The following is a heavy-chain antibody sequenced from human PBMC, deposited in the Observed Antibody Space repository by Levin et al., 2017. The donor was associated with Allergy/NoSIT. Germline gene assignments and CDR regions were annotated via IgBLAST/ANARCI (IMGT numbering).Heavy chain of an antibody. CDR1: GFTPTEYA. J-gene: IGHJ3*01. V-gene: IGHV3-23*01. D-gene: IGHD1-1*01. CDR2: ITGGGFNT. Sequence: GESLKISCDASGFTPTEYAMSWVRQAPGKGLEWVSIITGGGFNTYYGDSVKGRFTVSRDISKNTLYLELNSLRAEDTAVYYCAKKQGGTSGFSFDVWGRGTMVTVSS. CDR3: AKKQGGTSGFSFDV.